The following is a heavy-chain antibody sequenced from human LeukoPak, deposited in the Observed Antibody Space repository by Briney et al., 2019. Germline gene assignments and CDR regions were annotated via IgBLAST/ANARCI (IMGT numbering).Heavy chain of an antibody. J-gene: IGHJ2*01. CDR2: IYLSGSA. CDR1: GDSISSYY. Sequence: SETLFLTCDVSGDSISSYYWSWIRQPAGKGLEWLGRIYLSGSANYNPSLKSRGTMSVDTSKNQFSLRLSSVTAADTAVYFCARDYNNWYFDLWGRGTLVTVSS. CDR3: ARDYNNWYFDL. D-gene: IGHD5-24*01. V-gene: IGHV4-4*07.